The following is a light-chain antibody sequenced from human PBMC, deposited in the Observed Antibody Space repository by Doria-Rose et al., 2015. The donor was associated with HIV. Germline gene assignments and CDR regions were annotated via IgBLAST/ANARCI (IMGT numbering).Light chain of an antibody. Sequence: TLPCRASQSVSSNLAWYQQKPGQAPRLLIYDASNRATGIPARFSGSGSGTDFTLTISSLEPEDFAVYFCQQRSNWPPIFTFGPGTKVDI. CDR2: DAS. J-gene: IGKJ3*01. CDR1: QSVSSN. V-gene: IGKV3-11*01. CDR3: QQRSNWPPIFT.